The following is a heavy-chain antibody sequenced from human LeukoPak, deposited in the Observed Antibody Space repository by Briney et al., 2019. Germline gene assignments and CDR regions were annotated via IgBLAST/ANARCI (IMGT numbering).Heavy chain of an antibody. D-gene: IGHD6-13*01. CDR3: ARLLPPYSSSVVNWFDP. J-gene: IGHJ5*02. V-gene: IGHV4-34*01. Sequence: SETLSLTCAVYGGSFSGYYWSWIRQPPGKGLEWIGEINHGGGTNYNPSLKSRVTISVDTSKNQFSLKLSSVTAADTAVYYCARLLPPYSSSVVNWFDPWGQGTLVTVSS. CDR2: INHGGGT. CDR1: GGSFSGYY.